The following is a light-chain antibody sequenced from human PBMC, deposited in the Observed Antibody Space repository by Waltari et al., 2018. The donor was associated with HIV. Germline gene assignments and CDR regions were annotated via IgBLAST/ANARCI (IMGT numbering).Light chain of an antibody. CDR1: ETVFSN. V-gene: IGKV3-15*01. Sequence: ETMMTQSPATLSVSPGERATLSCRASETVFSNLAWYQQKPGRAPRLLIYGASTRATGIPARFSGSGSGTEFTLTISSLQSEDFAVYYCLQYNSWPPITFGQGTRLE. CDR3: LQYNSWPPIT. CDR2: GAS. J-gene: IGKJ5*01.